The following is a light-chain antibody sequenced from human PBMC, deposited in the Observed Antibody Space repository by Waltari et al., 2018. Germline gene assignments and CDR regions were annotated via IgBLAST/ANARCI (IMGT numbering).Light chain of an antibody. V-gene: IGLV2-14*03. CDR2: DVS. J-gene: IGLJ1*01. CDR1: SSDVGRYEY. Sequence: SALPQPASVSGSPGQSITIYCTGTSSDVGRYEYVPRYQQHPGKAPKLIIYDVSKRPSGVSNRFSGSTSGYTASLTISGLQSEDEADYYCCSYTTTDTYVFGSGTKVTVL. CDR3: CSYTTTDTYV.